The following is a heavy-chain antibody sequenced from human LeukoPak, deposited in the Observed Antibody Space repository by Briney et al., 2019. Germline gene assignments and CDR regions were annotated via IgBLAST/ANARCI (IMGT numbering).Heavy chain of an antibody. CDR1: GSTFSNSA. J-gene: IGHJ4*01. CDR2: ISGSGITT. CDR3: AKGIYISGWSYFDY. D-gene: IGHD6-19*01. Sequence: PGGSLRLSCAASGSTFSNSAMSWVRQAPGKGLEWVSTISGSGITTYYADSVKGRFTISRDNSKNTLYLQMNSLRAEDTAVYHCAKGIYISGWSYFDYWGHGTLVAVSS. V-gene: IGHV3-23*01.